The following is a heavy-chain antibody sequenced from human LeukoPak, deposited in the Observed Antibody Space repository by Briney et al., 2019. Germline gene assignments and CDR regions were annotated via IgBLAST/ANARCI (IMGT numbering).Heavy chain of an antibody. J-gene: IGHJ4*02. Sequence: GGSLRLSCAASGFTVITNDMTWVRQAPGEGLEWVAFIRYDGSNEFYADSVQGRFTISRDNSKNTLYLQMNSLRAEDTAVYYCAKDGFYFGSSDYYYFDYWGQGTLVTVSP. V-gene: IGHV3-30*02. CDR1: GFTVITND. CDR3: AKDGFYFGSSDYYYFDY. D-gene: IGHD3-22*01. CDR2: IRYDGSNE.